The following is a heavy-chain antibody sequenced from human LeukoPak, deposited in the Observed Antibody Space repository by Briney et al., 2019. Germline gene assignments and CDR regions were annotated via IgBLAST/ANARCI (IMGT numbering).Heavy chain of an antibody. CDR2: IYPGDSDT. CDR1: GYSFTSYW. D-gene: IGHD5-12*01. J-gene: IGHJ3*02. V-gene: IGHV5-51*01. Sequence: GESLEISCKGSGYSFTSYWIGWVRPMPGKGLEGMGIIYPGDSDTRYSPSFQGQVTISADKSISTAYLQWSSLKASDTAMYYCARHRRMATRAYDAFDIWGQGTMVTVSS. CDR3: ARHRRMATRAYDAFDI.